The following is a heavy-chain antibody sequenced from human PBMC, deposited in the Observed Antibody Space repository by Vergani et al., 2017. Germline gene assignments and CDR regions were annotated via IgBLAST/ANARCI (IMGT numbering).Heavy chain of an antibody. J-gene: IGHJ6*02. V-gene: IGHV3-21*01. CDR1: GFTFSSYS. CDR3: ARDGCSSTSCPDYYYYGMDV. Sequence: EVQLVESGGGLVKPGGSLRLSCAASGFTFSSYSMNWVRQAPGKGLEWVSSISSSSSYIYYADSVKGRFTISRDNAKNSLYLQMNSLRAEDTAVYYCARDGCSSTSCPDYYYYGMDVWGQGTTVTVSS. D-gene: IGHD2-2*01. CDR2: ISSSSSYI.